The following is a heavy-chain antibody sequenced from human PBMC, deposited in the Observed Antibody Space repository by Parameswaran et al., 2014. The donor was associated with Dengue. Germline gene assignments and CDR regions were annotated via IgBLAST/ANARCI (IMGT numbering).Heavy chain of an antibody. D-gene: IGHD2-2*01. V-gene: IGHV3-23*01. Sequence: SNARWIRQPPGKGLEWVSAISGSGGSTYYADSVKGRFTISRDNSKNTLYLQMNSLRAEDTAVYYCAKDGGCSSTADYYYGMDVWGQGTTVT. CDR2: ISGSGGST. CDR3: AKDGGCSSTADYYYGMDV. J-gene: IGHJ6*02. CDR1: SNA.